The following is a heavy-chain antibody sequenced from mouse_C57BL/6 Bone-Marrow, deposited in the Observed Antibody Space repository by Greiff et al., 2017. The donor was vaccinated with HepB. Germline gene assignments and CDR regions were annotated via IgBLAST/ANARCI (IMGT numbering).Heavy chain of an antibody. Sequence: EVQLVESGGGLVQPGGSLKLSCAASGFTFRDYGMAWVRQAPRKGPEWVAFISNLAYSIYYADTVTGRFTISRENAKNTLYLEMSSLRSEDTAMYYYARLHYYGSGAFDYWGQGTTLTVSS. CDR2: ISNLAYSI. CDR1: GFTFRDYG. CDR3: ARLHYYGSGAFDY. J-gene: IGHJ2*01. D-gene: IGHD1-1*01. V-gene: IGHV5-15*01.